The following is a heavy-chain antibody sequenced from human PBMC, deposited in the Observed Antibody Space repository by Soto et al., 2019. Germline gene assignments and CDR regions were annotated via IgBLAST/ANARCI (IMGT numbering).Heavy chain of an antibody. D-gene: IGHD3-22*01. V-gene: IGHV1-8*01. CDR1: GYTFRDYD. CDR3: TIRARIGRQLWLRFDS. J-gene: IGHJ4*02. CDR2: MNPNSGNT. Sequence: QVQLVQSGAEVKKPGASVMVSCKASGYTFRDYDINWVRQASGQGLEWMGWMNPNSGNTAYAQKFQGRVTMAGDTTTNTAYMELSYLTSAETAVYYCTIRARIGRQLWLRFDSWAQGNLVTVSS.